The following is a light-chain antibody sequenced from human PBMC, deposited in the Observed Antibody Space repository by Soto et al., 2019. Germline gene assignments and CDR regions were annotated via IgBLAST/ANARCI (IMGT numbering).Light chain of an antibody. CDR1: QSVTSTS. CDR2: GAS. J-gene: IGKJ5*01. CDR3: QQYGSSSIT. V-gene: IGKV3-20*01. Sequence: ELVLTHSPGTLSLSPGKRATLSCRASQSVTSTSLAWHQQKPGQAPGLLIYGASSRATGIPDRFSGSGSGTDFTLTISRLEPEDFAVYYCQQYGSSSITFGQGTRLEI.